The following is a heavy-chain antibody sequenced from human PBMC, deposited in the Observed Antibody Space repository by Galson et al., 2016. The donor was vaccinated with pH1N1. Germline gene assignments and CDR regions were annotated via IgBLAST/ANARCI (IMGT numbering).Heavy chain of an antibody. CDR2: ITRRTEGYTT. J-gene: IGHJ4*02. Sequence: SLRLSCAASGFTFSGFYMDWVRQAPGKGLEWVGRITRRTEGYTTQDATSVKGRFIISRDDSKDLLYLQMNSLKTEDTAVYYCTRENHHKFDYWGQGTLVTVSS. CDR1: GFTFSGFY. D-gene: IGHD1-14*01. V-gene: IGHV3-72*01. CDR3: TRENHHKFDY.